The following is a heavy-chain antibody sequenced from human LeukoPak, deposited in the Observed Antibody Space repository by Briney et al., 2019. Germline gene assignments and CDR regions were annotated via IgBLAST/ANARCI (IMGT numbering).Heavy chain of an antibody. CDR2: IIPIFGTA. V-gene: IGHV1-69*13. Sequence: SVKVSCKASGGTFSSYAISWVRQAPGQGLEWMGGIIPIFGTANYAQKFQGRVTITADESTSTAYMELSSLRSEDTAVYYCASGGYGGWYHRELDYWGQGTLVTVSS. J-gene: IGHJ4*02. D-gene: IGHD6-19*01. CDR3: ASGGYGGWYHRELDY. CDR1: GGTFSSYA.